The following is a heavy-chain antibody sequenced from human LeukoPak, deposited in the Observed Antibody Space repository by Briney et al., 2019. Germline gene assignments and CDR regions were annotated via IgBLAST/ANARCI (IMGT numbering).Heavy chain of an antibody. CDR2: ISSSGSTI. Sequence: SGGSLRLSCAASGFTFSSYEMNWVRQAPGKGLEWVSYISSSGSTIYYADSVKGRSTISRDNTKNSLYLQMNSLRAEDTAVYYCAREYRFGNDYWGQGTLVTVSS. CDR1: GFTFSSYE. V-gene: IGHV3-48*03. D-gene: IGHD3-10*01. J-gene: IGHJ4*02. CDR3: AREYRFGNDY.